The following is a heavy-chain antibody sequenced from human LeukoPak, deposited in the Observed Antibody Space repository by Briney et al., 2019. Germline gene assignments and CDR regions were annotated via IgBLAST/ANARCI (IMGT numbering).Heavy chain of an antibody. D-gene: IGHD5-24*01. J-gene: IGHJ4*02. V-gene: IGHV3-11*06. CDR3: ARDHNFAFDN. Sequence: GGSLRLSCAASGFIFGDYSMNWVRQPPGEGLEWISYIGIDSGNTKYADSVKGRFTISADNAKNSLYLQMNSLRVEDTAVYYCARDHNFAFDNWGQGTLVTVSS. CDR1: GFIFGDYS. CDR2: IGIDSGNT.